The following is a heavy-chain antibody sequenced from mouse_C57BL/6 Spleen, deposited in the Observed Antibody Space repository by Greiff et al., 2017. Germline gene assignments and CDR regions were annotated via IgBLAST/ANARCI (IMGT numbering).Heavy chain of an antibody. J-gene: IGHJ4*01. Sequence: EVLLVEPGGGLVKPGGSLKLSCAASGFTFSDYGMHWVRQAPEKGLEWVAYISSGSSTIYYADTVKGRFTISRDKAKNTLCLQLTSLRSEDTAMDYCARLRRPYYDAMDYWGQGTSVTVSS. CDR1: GFTFSDYG. CDR2: ISSGSSTI. V-gene: IGHV5-17*01. D-gene: IGHD2-4*01. CDR3: ARLRRPYYDAMDY.